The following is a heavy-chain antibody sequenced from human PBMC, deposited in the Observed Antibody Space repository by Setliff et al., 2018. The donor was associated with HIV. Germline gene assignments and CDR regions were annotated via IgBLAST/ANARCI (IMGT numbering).Heavy chain of an antibody. V-gene: IGHV4-59*01. CDR1: GGSISSYY. J-gene: IGHJ5*02. Sequence: SETLSLTCTVSGGSISSYYWSWIRQPPGKGLEWIGYIYYSGSTNYNPSLKSRVTTSVDTSKNQFSLKLSSVTAADTAVYYCARGRTGGPTFDPWGQGTLVTVSS. CDR2: IYYSGST. D-gene: IGHD7-27*01. CDR3: ARGRTGGPTFDP.